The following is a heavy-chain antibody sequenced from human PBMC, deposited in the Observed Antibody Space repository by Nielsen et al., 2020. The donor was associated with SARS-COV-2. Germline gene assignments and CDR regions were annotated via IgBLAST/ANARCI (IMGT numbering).Heavy chain of an antibody. V-gene: IGHV4-59*01. D-gene: IGHD6-13*01. CDR2: IYYSGST. Sequence: SETLSLTCTVSGGSISNYYWSWIRQPPGKGLEYIGYIYYSGSTNYNPSLKSRVTISVDTSKNQFSLKLSSVTAADTAVYYCARELSSSWSGFDYWGQGTLVTVSS. CDR3: ARELSSSWSGFDY. CDR1: GGSISNYY. J-gene: IGHJ4*02.